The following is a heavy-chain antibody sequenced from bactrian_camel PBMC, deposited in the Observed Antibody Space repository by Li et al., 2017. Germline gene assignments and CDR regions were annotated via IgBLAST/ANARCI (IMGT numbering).Heavy chain of an antibody. CDR2: VSSDGRTT. CDR3: AAGDVWLGAFGH. J-gene: IGHJ6*01. V-gene: IGHV3S6*01. D-gene: IGHD5*01. CDR1: EFTFSNIN. Sequence: VQLVESGGGLVQPGGSLRHSYAASEFTFSNINIYWVRQARGKGLEWVSGVSSDGRTTEYADSVKGRFIMFRDNGNNAVYLQMHSLKPEDTAVYYCAAGDVWLGAFGHWGQGTQVTVS.